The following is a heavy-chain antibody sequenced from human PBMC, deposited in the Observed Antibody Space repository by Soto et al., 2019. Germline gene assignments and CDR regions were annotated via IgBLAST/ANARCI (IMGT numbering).Heavy chain of an antibody. J-gene: IGHJ5*02. CDR2: IYYSGST. D-gene: IGHD6-6*01. Sequence: SETLSLTCTVSGGSISSGDYYWSWIRQPPGKGLEWIGYIYYSGSTYYNPSLKSRVTISVDTSKNQFSLKLSSATAADTAVYYCARRSGSSSSWFDPWGQGTLVTV. CDR1: GGSISSGDYY. V-gene: IGHV4-30-4*01. CDR3: ARRSGSSSSWFDP.